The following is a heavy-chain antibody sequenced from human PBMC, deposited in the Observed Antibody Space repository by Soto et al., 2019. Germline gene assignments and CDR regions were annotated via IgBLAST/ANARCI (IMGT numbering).Heavy chain of an antibody. CDR2: ISGSGGST. V-gene: IGHV3-23*01. Sequence: PGGSLRLSCAASGFTFSSYAMTWVRQAPGKGLEWVSVISGSGGSTHYADSVKGRSTIARDNSKNTLYLQMGSLRAEDMAVYYCARDGLGQYAFDIWGKGKMFTVPS. J-gene: IGHJ3*02. CDR1: GFTFSSYA. CDR3: ARDGLGQYAFDI.